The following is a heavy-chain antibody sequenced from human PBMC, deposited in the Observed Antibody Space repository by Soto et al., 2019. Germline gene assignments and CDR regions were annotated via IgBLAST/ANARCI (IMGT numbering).Heavy chain of an antibody. D-gene: IGHD3-3*01. CDR1: GFTFSSYA. Sequence: GGSLRLSCAASGFTFSSYAMSWVRQAPGKGLEWVSAISGSGGSTYYADSVKGRFTISRDNSKNTLYLQMNSLRAEDTAVYYCAKKGGSGYYTPLWDYWGQGTLVTVSS. CDR3: AKKGGSGYYTPLWDY. CDR2: ISGSGGST. J-gene: IGHJ4*02. V-gene: IGHV3-23*01.